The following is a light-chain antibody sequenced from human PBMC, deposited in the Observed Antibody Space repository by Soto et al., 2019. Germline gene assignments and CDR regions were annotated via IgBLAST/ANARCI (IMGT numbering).Light chain of an antibody. CDR1: QSVSSY. V-gene: IGKV3-11*01. J-gene: IGKJ5*01. CDR2: DAY. CDR3: QQRSNWPVT. Sequence: EIVLTQSPATPFLSPGERATLSRRASQSVSSYLAWYQQKPGQAPRLLIYDAYNRATGITARFSGSGSGTDFTLTISSLEPEDFAVYYCQQRSNWPVTVGQGTRLEIK.